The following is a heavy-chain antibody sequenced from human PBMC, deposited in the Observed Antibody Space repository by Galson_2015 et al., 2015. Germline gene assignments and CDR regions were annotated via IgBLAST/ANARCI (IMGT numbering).Heavy chain of an antibody. CDR1: GFTFTKYG. CDR2: ISGDTRTI. Sequence: SLRLSCAASGFTFTKYGMTWVRQAPGKGLEWVSVISGDTRTIYYADSVKGRFTTPRDNSKNTVCLQMNSLRAEDTAVYYCAKDSTSREAPDWGQGTLVTVSS. J-gene: IGHJ4*02. CDR3: AKDSTSREAPD. D-gene: IGHD6-13*01. V-gene: IGHV3-23*01.